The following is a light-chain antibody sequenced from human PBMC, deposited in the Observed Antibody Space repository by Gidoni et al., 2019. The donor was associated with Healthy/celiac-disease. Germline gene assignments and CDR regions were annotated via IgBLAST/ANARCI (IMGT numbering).Light chain of an antibody. Sequence: DIKLTQSPSFLSASVGDRFTITCRASQGISSYLAWYQQKPGKAPKFLIYDASTLQSGVPSRFSGSGSGTEFTLTISSLQPEDFATYYCQQLSSYPYSFGQGTKLEIK. J-gene: IGKJ2*03. CDR2: DAS. V-gene: IGKV1-9*01. CDR1: QGISSY. CDR3: QQLSSYPYS.